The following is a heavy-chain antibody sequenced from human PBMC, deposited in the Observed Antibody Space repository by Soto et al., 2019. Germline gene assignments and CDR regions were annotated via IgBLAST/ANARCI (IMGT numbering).Heavy chain of an antibody. CDR2: IRGSGGST. D-gene: IGHD2-15*01. Sequence: EVQLLESGGGLVQPGGSLRLSCAASGFNFSNYAMSWVRQAPGKGLEWVSAIRGSGGSTYYADSVKGRFTISRDNSKNPLYPQMESLRAEATAVYYCANEGNSGSFFDYWGQGTLVTVSS. V-gene: IGHV3-23*01. CDR3: ANEGNSGSFFDY. J-gene: IGHJ4*02. CDR1: GFNFSNYA.